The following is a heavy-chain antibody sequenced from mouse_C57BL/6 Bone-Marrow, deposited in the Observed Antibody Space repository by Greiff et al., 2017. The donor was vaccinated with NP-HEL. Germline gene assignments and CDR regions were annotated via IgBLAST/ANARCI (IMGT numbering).Heavy chain of an antibody. J-gene: IGHJ3*01. D-gene: IGHD1-3*01. CDR1: GFNIKDDY. CDR3: TTNLFAY. Sequence: VQLQQSGAELVRPGASVKLSCTASGFNIKDDYMHWVKPRPEQGLEWIGWIDPENGDTEYASKFQGKATITADTSSNTAYLQLSSLTSEDTAVYYCTTNLFAYWGQGTLVTVSA. V-gene: IGHV14-4*01. CDR2: IDPENGDT.